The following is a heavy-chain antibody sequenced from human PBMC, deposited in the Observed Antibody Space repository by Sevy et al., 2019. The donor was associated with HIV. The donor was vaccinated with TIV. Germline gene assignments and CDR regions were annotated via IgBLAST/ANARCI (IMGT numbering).Heavy chain of an antibody. Sequence: GGSLRLSCAASTFTFSSYSMHWVRQAPGKGLEWVPYISSSSGTRYYADSVKGRFTISRDNAKNSLFLQMNSLRDEDTAVYYCASRGYCGGGSCYSGPNDYWGQGTLVTVSS. D-gene: IGHD2-15*01. CDR1: TFTFSSYS. V-gene: IGHV3-48*02. J-gene: IGHJ4*02. CDR2: ISSSSGTR. CDR3: ASRGYCGGGSCYSGPNDY.